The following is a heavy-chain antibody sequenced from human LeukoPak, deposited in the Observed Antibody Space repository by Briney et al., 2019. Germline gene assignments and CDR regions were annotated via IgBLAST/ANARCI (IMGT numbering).Heavy chain of an antibody. Sequence: SETLSLTCTVSGGSISSSSYYWGWIRQPPGKGLEWIGSIYYSGSTYYDPSLKSRVTISVDTSKNQFSLKLSSVTAADTAVYYCARGGYCSGGSCYSFHLDYWGQGTLVTVSS. J-gene: IGHJ4*02. CDR1: GGSISSSSYY. CDR3: ARGGYCSGGSCYSFHLDY. CDR2: IYYSGST. D-gene: IGHD2-15*01. V-gene: IGHV4-39*07.